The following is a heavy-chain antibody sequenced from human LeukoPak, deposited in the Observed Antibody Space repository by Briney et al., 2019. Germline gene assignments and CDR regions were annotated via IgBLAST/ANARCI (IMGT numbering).Heavy chain of an antibody. D-gene: IGHD2-2*01. V-gene: IGHV1-69*05. Sequence: SVKVSCKASGGTFSSYAISWVRQAPGQGLEWMGGIIPIFGTANYAQKFQGRVTITTDESTSTAYMELSSLRSEDTAVYYCAREGSYCSSTSCYRGYFDYWGQGTLVTVSS. CDR2: IIPIFGTA. J-gene: IGHJ4*02. CDR3: AREGSYCSSTSCYRGYFDY. CDR1: GGTFSSYA.